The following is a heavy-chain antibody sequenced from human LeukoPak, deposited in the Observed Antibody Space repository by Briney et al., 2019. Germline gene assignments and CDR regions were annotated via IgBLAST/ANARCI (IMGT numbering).Heavy chain of an antibody. CDR1: GGSISGYY. CDR2: IYYSGST. J-gene: IGHJ4*02. Sequence: SETLSLTCTVSGGSISGYYWSWIRQPPGKGLEWIGYIYYSGSTYYNPSLKSRVTISVDTSKNQFSLKLSSVTAADTAVYYCARVSVTSSGYFDYWGQGTLVTVSS. CDR3: ARVSVTSSGYFDY. D-gene: IGHD3-22*01. V-gene: IGHV4-59*12.